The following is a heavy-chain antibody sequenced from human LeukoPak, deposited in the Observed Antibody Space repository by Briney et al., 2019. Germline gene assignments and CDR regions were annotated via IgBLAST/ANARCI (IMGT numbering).Heavy chain of an antibody. CDR2: IYHSGST. D-gene: IGHD3-3*01. J-gene: IGHJ4*02. CDR1: GGSISSGGYS. Sequence: SETLSLTCAVSGGSISSGGYSWSWIRQPPGKGLEWFGYIYHSGSTYYNPSLKSRVTILVDRSKNQFSLKLSSVTAADTAVYYCARMTYYDFWSANGGYFDYWGQGTLVTVSS. CDR3: ARMTYYDFWSANGGYFDY. V-gene: IGHV4-30-2*01.